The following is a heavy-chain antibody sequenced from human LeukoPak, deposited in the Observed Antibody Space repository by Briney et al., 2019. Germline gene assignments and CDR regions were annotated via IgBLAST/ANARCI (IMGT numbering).Heavy chain of an antibody. CDR1: GGSISSYY. J-gene: IGHJ4*02. D-gene: IGHD1-26*01. CDR3: ARENSGSYREFDY. Sequence: SETLSLTCTVSGGSISSYYWSWIRQPAGKGLEWIGRIYTSGSTNYNASLKSRVSMSVDTSKNQFSLKLSSVTAAVTAVFYCARENSGSYREFDYWGQGTLVTVSS. V-gene: IGHV4-4*07. CDR2: IYTSGST.